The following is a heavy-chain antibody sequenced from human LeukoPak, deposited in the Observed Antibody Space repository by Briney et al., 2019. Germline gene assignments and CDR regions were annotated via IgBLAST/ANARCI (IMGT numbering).Heavy chain of an antibody. Sequence: GGSLRLSCAASGFTFSSYWMHWVRQAPGKGLVWVSRINSDGSSTSYADSVKGRFTISRDNAKNTLYLQMNSLRAEDTAVYYCARGEYYDILTGYNYYYYGMDVWGQGTTVTVSS. J-gene: IGHJ6*02. CDR2: INSDGSST. CDR3: ARGEYYDILTGYNYYYYGMDV. V-gene: IGHV3-74*01. CDR1: GFTFSSYW. D-gene: IGHD3-9*01.